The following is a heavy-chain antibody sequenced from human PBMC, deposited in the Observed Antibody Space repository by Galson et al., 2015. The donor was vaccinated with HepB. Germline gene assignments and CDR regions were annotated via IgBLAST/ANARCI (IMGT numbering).Heavy chain of an antibody. V-gene: IGHV3-7*03. CDR3: ASDGYSSSWFTFDY. CDR1: GFTFSSYW. J-gene: IGHJ4*02. CDR2: IKQDGSEK. Sequence: SLRLSCAASGFTFSSYWMSWVRQAPGKGLEWVANIKQDGSEKYYVDSVKGRFTISRDNAKNSLYLQMNSLRAEDTAVYYCASDGYSSSWFTFDYWGQGTLVTVSS. D-gene: IGHD6-13*01.